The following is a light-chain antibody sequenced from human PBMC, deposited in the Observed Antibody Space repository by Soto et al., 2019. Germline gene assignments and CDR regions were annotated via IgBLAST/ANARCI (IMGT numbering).Light chain of an antibody. CDR2: EAT. V-gene: IGKV1-5*03. CDR1: ENINSW. CDR3: QQYYSVSVT. Sequence: DLQMTQSPSTLSASVGDRVTITCRASENINSWLAWYQQKPGKAPKILIYEATGLESGVPSRFSGSGSGTEFTLTISSLQPDDFATYYCQQYYSVSVTFGGGTKVEVK. J-gene: IGKJ4*01.